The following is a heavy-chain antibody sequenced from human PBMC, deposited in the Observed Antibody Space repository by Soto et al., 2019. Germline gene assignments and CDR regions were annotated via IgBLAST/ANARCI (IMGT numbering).Heavy chain of an antibody. J-gene: IGHJ4*02. V-gene: IGHV3-64D*06. CDR1: GFIFSESS. D-gene: IGHD2-15*01. CDR2: VSTSGRST. CDR3: VKQAHGLDGVAFDY. Sequence: GGSLRLSCSASGFIFSESSIYWVRQVPGKGLEAISAVSTSGRSTYYADSVKDRFTISRDNSKNTLFLQMGSLRPEDTAIYYCVKQAHGLDGVAFDYWGQGTQVTVSS.